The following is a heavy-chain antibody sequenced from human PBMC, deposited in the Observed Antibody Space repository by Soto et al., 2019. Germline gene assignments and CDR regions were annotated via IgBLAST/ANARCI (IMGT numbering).Heavy chain of an antibody. J-gene: IGHJ6*02. D-gene: IGHD1-26*01. CDR2: ISGSGGGT. V-gene: IGHV3-23*01. Sequence: GGSLRLSCAASGFTFSSYAMTWVRQTPGKGLEWVSGISGSGGGTYYADSVKVRFTISRDSSKSALYLQMNGLRAGDTAVYYCAKVSLGATTITDYYYYGMDVWGQGTTVTVSS. CDR3: AKVSLGATTITDYYYYGMDV. CDR1: GFTFSSYA.